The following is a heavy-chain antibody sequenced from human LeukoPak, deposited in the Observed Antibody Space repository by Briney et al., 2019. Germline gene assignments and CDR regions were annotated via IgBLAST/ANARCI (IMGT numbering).Heavy chain of an antibody. CDR3: ARRGYSGYDFGYYYGMDV. V-gene: IGHV4-59*01. D-gene: IGHD5-12*01. Sequence: KASETLSLTCTVSGGSISSYYWSWIRQPPGKGLEWIGYIYYSGSTNYNPSLKSRVTISVDTSKNQFSLKLSSVTAADTAVYYCARRGYSGYDFGYYYGMDVWGQGTTVTVSS. CDR2: IYYSGST. J-gene: IGHJ6*02. CDR1: GGSISSYY.